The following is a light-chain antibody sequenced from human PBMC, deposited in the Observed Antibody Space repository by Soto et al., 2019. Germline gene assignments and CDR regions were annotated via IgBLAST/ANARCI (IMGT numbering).Light chain of an antibody. CDR3: CSYAGSYNRWV. CDR2: DVN. V-gene: IGLV2-11*01. CDR1: SSDVGTYNF. Sequence: QSALTQPRSVSGSPGQSVTVSCTGTSSDVGTYNFFSWYQQLPGKAPKHMIYDVNKLPAGVPDRFSGSKSGNTASLTISGRQAEDEADYHCCSYAGSYNRWVFGEGTKLTVL. J-gene: IGLJ3*02.